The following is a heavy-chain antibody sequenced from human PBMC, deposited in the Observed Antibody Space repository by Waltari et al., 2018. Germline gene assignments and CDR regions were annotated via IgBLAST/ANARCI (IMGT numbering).Heavy chain of an antibody. CDR3: ARGLMLSSSWHY. J-gene: IGHJ4*02. CDR2: MNPNSGNT. Sequence: QVQLVQSGAEVTKPGASVKVSCKASGYTSTSYDINWLRQATGQGLEWMGWMNPNSGNTGYAQKFQGRVTISRNTSISTAYMELSSLRSEDTAVYYCARGLMLSSSWHYWGQGTLVTVSS. CDR1: GYTSTSYD. V-gene: IGHV1-8*03. D-gene: IGHD6-13*01.